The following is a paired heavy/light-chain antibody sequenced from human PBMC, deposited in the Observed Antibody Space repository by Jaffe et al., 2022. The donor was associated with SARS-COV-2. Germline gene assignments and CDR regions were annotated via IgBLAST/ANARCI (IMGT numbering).Light chain of an antibody. CDR1: QSVSTRS. Sequence: EIVLTQSPGTLSLSPGESATLSCRASQSVSTRSLAWYQQKPDQTPRLLIYYGSRRGTDIPDRFSGTGSGTDFTLTIIRLEPEDFAVYYCQHYDTSSVTFGGGTKVEIK. V-gene: IGKV3-20*01. J-gene: IGKJ4*01. CDR3: QHYDTSSVT. CDR2: YGS.
Heavy chain of an antibody. D-gene: IGHD2-2*01. CDR1: GVSLGISGHY. J-gene: IGHJ4*02. CDR3: ARLGEEYQPLLHFDF. CDR2: VYRSGAT. Sequence: QLQLQQSGPGLVKPSETLSLTCGISGVSLGISGHYWAWIRQPPRKGLEWIGSVYRSGATYYNPSLTRRVTISVDTSKNQFSLNLSSVTAADTAIYYCARLGEEYQPLLHFDFWGQGRLVTVSS. V-gene: IGHV4-39*01.